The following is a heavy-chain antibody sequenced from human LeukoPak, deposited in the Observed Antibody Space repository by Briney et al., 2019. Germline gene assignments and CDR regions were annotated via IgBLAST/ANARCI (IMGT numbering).Heavy chain of an antibody. D-gene: IGHD6-19*01. V-gene: IGHV3-74*01. Sequence: GGSLRLSCAASGFIFNNYWMHWVRQAPGKGLVWVSRINGDGSSTSYADSVKGRFTISRDNSKNTLYLQMNSLRAEDTAVYYCAKYSSGWFSPYYYYYMDVWGKGTTVTISS. CDR3: AKYSSGWFSPYYYYYMDV. J-gene: IGHJ6*03. CDR2: INGDGSST. CDR1: GFIFNNYW.